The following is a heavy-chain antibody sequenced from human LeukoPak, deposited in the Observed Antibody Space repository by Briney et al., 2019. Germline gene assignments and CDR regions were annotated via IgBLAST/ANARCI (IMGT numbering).Heavy chain of an antibody. CDR3: ARRMATVTDAFDI. Sequence: PSETLSPTCNVSGDSLTSHFWSGIRQTPGKGLEWIGYVFHSGTTNYSPSLKSRVTISLDTSKKQFYLRLASVTAADTALYYCARRMATVTDAFDIWGRGTMVSVSS. CDR1: GDSLTSHF. J-gene: IGHJ3*02. D-gene: IGHD5-24*01. V-gene: IGHV4-59*08. CDR2: VFHSGTT.